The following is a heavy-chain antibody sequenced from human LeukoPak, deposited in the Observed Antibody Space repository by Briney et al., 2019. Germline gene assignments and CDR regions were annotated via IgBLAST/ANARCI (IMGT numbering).Heavy chain of an antibody. CDR2: INPNSGGT. V-gene: IGHV1-2*02. CDR1: GYTFTGYY. D-gene: IGHD3-10*01. J-gene: IGHJ4*02. CDR3: AVGLSMVRGVINDY. Sequence: ASVKVSCKASGYTFTGYYMHWARQAPGQGLEWMGWINPNSGGTNYAQKFQGRVTMTRDTSISTAYMELSRLRSDDTAVYYCAVGLSMVRGVINDYWGQGTLVTVSS.